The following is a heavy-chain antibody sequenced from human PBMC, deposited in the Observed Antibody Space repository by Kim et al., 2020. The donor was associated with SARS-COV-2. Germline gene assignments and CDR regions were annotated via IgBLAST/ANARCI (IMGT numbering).Heavy chain of an antibody. CDR2: VSSGGSPT. D-gene: IGHD3-10*01. CDR3: ARNFYDYGDY. V-gene: IGHV3-33*01. Sequence: GGSLRLSCVASGFTFWDYGMHWVRQAPGKGLEWLCLVSSGGSPTHCADSVKGRFTISRDNSKNTVFLQMNDLRVEDTAVYYCARNFYDYGDYWGQGTLVTVSS. J-gene: IGHJ4*02. CDR1: GFTFWDYG.